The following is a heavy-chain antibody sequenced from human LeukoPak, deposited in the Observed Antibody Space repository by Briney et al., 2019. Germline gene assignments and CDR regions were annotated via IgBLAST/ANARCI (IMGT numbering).Heavy chain of an antibody. Sequence: SGGSLRLSCAASVFIFSNYWMDWVRQAPWKRQEWVANMNKDGSEKYYADSVKGRFTISRDNARNSVYLQMNSLRVEDTAVYYCARDPVEWEQLLDYWGQGTLVTVSS. CDR1: VFIFSNYW. J-gene: IGHJ4*02. D-gene: IGHD1-26*01. CDR3: ARDPVEWEQLLDY. V-gene: IGHV3-7*01. CDR2: MNKDGSEK.